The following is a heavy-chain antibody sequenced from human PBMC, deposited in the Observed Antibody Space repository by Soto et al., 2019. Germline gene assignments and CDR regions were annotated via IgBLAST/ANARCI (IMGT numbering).Heavy chain of an antibody. J-gene: IGHJ4*02. CDR3: ARGYNSFDY. CDR1: GFTFSSYA. D-gene: IGHD1-1*01. CDR2: SRNKTNSYTT. V-gene: IGHV3-72*01. Sequence: GGSLRLSCAASGFTFSSYAMSWVRQAPGKGLEWVARSRNKTNSYTTEYAESVRGRFIISRDDSKNSLYLQMNSLKTEDTAVYYCARGYNSFDYWGQGALVTVS.